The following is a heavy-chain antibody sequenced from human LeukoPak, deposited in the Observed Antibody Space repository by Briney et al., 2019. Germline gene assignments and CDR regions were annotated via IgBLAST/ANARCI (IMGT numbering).Heavy chain of an antibody. Sequence: GESLKISCKGSGYSFTSYWIGWVRQMPGKGLEWMGIIYPGDSDTRYSPSFQGRVTISADKSISTAYLQWSSLKASDTAMYYCARPLRYCSSTSCTTGGFDPWGQGTLVTVSS. D-gene: IGHD2-2*01. CDR2: IYPGDSDT. CDR3: ARPLRYCSSTSCTTGGFDP. J-gene: IGHJ5*02. V-gene: IGHV5-51*01. CDR1: GYSFTSYW.